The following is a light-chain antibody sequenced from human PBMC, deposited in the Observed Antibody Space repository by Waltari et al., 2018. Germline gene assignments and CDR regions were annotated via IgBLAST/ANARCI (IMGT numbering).Light chain of an antibody. CDR2: KDT. V-gene: IGLV3-25*03. CDR1: ALPQQH. J-gene: IGLJ2*01. CDR3: QSADASGTLQGV. Sequence: SYELTQPPSVSVSPGQTSRITCPGAALPQQHSYRYQQKPGQAPQLMIYKDTERPSGIPARFSGSNSGTTVTLTITGVQAEDEADYYCQSADASGTLQGVFGGGTKLTVL.